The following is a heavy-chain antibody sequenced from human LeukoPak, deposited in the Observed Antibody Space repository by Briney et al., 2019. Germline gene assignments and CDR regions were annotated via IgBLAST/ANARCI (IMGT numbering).Heavy chain of an antibody. CDR3: ARASCSGGRCSSFSFYYMDV. CDR2: GSYIWSA. Sequence: SETLSLTCTVSGVSINRFYLTWIRQPPGKGRDWMGYGSYIWSANYNPSLNSRFTISVDTSKNQLSLRLTSVTAADTAVYYSARASCSGGRCSSFSFYYMDVWGKGTTVTVSS. CDR1: GVSINRFY. D-gene: IGHD2-15*01. J-gene: IGHJ6*03. V-gene: IGHV4-59*01.